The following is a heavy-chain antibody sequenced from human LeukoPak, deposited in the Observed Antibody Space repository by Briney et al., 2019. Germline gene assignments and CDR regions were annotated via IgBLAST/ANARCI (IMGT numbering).Heavy chain of an antibody. CDR3: ARPVTARGGSGWPQHIDY. V-gene: IGHV4-34*01. J-gene: IGHJ4*02. CDR1: GGSFSGYY. CDR2: SNHSGST. D-gene: IGHD6-19*01. Sequence: SETLSLTCAVYGGSFSGYYWSWIRQPPGKGLEWIGESNHSGSTNYNPSLKSRVTISVDTSKNQFSLKLTSVTTADTAVYYCARPVTARGGSGWPQHIDYWGQGTLVSVSS.